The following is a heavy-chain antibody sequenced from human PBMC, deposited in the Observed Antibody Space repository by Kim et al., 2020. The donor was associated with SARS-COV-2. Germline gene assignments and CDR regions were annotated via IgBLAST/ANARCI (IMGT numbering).Heavy chain of an antibody. Sequence: SETLSLTCAVSGGSISSSNWWSWVRQPPGKGLEWIGEIYHSGSTNYNPSLKSRVTISVDKSKNQFSLKLSSVTAADTAVYYCARGPATMVRGVIRRLAWFDPWGQGTLVTVSS. J-gene: IGHJ5*02. D-gene: IGHD3-10*01. CDR2: IYHSGST. CDR1: GGSISSSNW. CDR3: ARGPATMVRGVIRRLAWFDP. V-gene: IGHV4-4*02.